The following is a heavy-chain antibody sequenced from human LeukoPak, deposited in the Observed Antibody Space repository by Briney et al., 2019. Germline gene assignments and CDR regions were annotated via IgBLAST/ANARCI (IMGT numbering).Heavy chain of an antibody. J-gene: IGHJ4*02. CDR2: ISPNGGST. Sequence: GGSLRLSCAASGFTFSSYAMHWVRQAPGKGLEYDSAISPNGGSTYYADSVKGRFSISRDNSKNTLYLQMSSLRAEDTAVYYCVPKGTEGYWGQGTLVTVSS. CDR3: VPKGTEGY. V-gene: IGHV3-64D*06. CDR1: GFTFSSYA.